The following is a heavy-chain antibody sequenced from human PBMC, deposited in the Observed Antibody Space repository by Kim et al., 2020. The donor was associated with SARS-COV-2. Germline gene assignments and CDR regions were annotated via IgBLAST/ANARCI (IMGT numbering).Heavy chain of an antibody. J-gene: IGHJ6*01. D-gene: IGHD3-10*01. CDR1: GYSISSGYY. CDR3: ARAGNTTVRGTIVVAMDV. Sequence: SETLSLTCTVSGYSISSGYYWGWIRQPPGKGLDWIGSIYHSGSTYYNPSLKSRVTISVDTSKNQFSLKLSSVTAADTAVYYCARAGNTTVRGTIVVAMDV. V-gene: IGHV4-38-2*02. CDR2: IYHSGST.